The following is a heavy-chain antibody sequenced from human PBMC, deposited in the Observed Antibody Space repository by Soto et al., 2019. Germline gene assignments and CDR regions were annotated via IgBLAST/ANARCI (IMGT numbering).Heavy chain of an antibody. Sequence: QVQLQESGPGLVKPSETLLLTCTVSGGSINNYYWSWIRQPPGKGLEFIGYIYYAGTTTYNPSLKSRVTISVDTSKNPFSVKLTSVTAADTAVYYCARLGGYYQALDSWGQGTLLTVSS. CDR2: IYYAGTT. CDR1: GGSINNYY. CDR3: ARLGGYYQALDS. D-gene: IGHD3-22*01. V-gene: IGHV4-59*08. J-gene: IGHJ4*02.